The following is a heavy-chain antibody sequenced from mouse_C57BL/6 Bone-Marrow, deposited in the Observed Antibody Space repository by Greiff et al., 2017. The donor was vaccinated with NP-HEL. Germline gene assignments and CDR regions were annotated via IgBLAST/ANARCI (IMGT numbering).Heavy chain of an antibody. CDR1: GFTFSSYA. J-gene: IGHJ3*01. CDR3: ARDRRRLYLGQFAY. CDR2: ISDGGSYT. D-gene: IGHD1-2*01. V-gene: IGHV5-4*01. Sequence: EVMLVESGGGLVKPGGSLKLSCAASGFTFSSYAMSWVRQTPEKRLEWVATISDGGSYTYYPDNVKGRFTISRDNAKNNLYLQMSHLKSEDTAMYYCARDRRRLYLGQFAYWGQGTLVTVSA.